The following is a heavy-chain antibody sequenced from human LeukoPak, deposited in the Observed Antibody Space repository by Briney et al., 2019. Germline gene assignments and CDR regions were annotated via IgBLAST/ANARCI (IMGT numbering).Heavy chain of an antibody. CDR3: ANAAAAPYSSGPPQRDY. V-gene: IGHV3-30*04. CDR2: ISYDGSNK. D-gene: IGHD6-19*01. CDR1: GFTFSSYA. Sequence: GGSLRLSCAASGFTFSSYAMHWVRQAPGKGLEWVAVISYDGSNKYYADSVKGRFTISRDNSKNTLYLQMNSLRAEDTAVYYCANAAAAPYSSGPPQRDYWGQGTLVTVSS. J-gene: IGHJ4*02.